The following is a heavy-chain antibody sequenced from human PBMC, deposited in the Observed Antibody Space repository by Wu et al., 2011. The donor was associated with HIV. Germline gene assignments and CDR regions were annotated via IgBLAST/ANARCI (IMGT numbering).Heavy chain of an antibody. V-gene: IGHV1-18*01. CDR1: GYTFTNYG. CDR3: ARADEDTMVRGWPNWFDP. J-gene: IGHJ5*02. Sequence: GAEVKKPGASVKVSCKASGYTFTNYGISWVRQAPGQGLAWMGWISTYNGDTNYAQKLQGRVTMTTDTSTSTAYMELRSLRSDDTAVYYCARADEDTMVRGWPNWFDPWGQGTLVTVSS. CDR2: ISTYNGDT. D-gene: IGHD3-10*01.